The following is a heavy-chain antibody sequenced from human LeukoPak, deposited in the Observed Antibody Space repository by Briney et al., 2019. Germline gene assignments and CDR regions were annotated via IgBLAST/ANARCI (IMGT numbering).Heavy chain of an antibody. CDR2: IYSGGST. CDR3: ASYCSTTSCYNADY. D-gene: IGHD2-2*02. Sequence: GGSLRLSCAASGFTVSSNYMSWVRQAPGKGLEWVSVIYSGGSTYYADSVKGRFTISRDNSKNTLYLQMNSLRVEDTAVYYCASYCSTTSCYNADYWGQGTLVTVSS. J-gene: IGHJ4*02. CDR1: GFTVSSNY. V-gene: IGHV3-53*01.